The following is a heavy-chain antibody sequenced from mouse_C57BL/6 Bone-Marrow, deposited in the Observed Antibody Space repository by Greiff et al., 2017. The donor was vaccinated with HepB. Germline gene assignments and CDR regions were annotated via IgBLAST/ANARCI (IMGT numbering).Heavy chain of an antibody. D-gene: IGHD2-4*01. CDR2: IHPNSGST. V-gene: IGHV1-64*01. CDR3: ARGDYDYDLDY. CDR1: GYTFTSYW. J-gene: IGHJ2*01. Sequence: VKLQQPGAELVKPGASVKLSCKASGYTFTSYWMHWVKQRPGQGLEWIGMIHPNSGSTNYNEKFKSKATLTVDKSSSTAYMQLSSLTSEDSAVYYCARGDYDYDLDYWGQGTTLTVSS.